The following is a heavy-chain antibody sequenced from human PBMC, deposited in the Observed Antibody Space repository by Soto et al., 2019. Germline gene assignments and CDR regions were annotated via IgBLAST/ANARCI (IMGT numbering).Heavy chain of an antibody. CDR1: GFTLSSHS. D-gene: IGHD3-10*01. Sequence: PGGSLRLSCAASGFTLSSHSMNWVRQAPGKGLEYISYISSSSSTIYYADSVKGRSTISRDNAKNSVYLQMNSLRAEDTAVFYCARGFGDLGVFDIWGQGKRVTVSS. CDR3: ARGFGDLGVFDI. V-gene: IGHV3-48*01. CDR2: ISSSSSTI. J-gene: IGHJ3*02.